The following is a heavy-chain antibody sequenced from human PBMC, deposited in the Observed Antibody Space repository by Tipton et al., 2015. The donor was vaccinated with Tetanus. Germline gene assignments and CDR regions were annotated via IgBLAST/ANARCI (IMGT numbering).Heavy chain of an antibody. J-gene: IGHJ4*02. CDR2: TFYRSRWYN. V-gene: IGHV6-1*01. Sequence: LVKPTQTLSLTCAISGDSVASNATTWNRIRQSPSRGLEWLGRTFYRSRWYNDYAISVRSRITIKPDTSRNQFSLQLNSVTPEDTAVYYCARDSSGWYSFDRWGQGILVTVSS. CDR3: ARDSSGWYSFDR. D-gene: IGHD6-13*01. CDR1: GDSVASNATT.